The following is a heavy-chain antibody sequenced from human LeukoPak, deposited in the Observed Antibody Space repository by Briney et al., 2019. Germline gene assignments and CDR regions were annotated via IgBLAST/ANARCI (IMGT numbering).Heavy chain of an antibody. V-gene: IGHV3-9*01. CDR3: AKDMQTIAAAGRKYYFDY. D-gene: IGHD6-13*01. J-gene: IGHJ4*02. CDR1: GFTFNDYA. Sequence: PARSLRLSCAAAGFTFNDYAMHWVRQAPGKCLEWVSGISWNSGSIVYADSVKGRFTISRDNAKNSLYLQMNSLRDEDTALYYCAKDMQTIAAAGRKYYFDYWGQGTLVTVSS. CDR2: ISWNSGSI.